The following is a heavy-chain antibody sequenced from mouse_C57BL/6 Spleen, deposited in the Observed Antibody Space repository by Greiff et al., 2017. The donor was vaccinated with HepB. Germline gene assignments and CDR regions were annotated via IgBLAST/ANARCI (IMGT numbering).Heavy chain of an antibody. V-gene: IGHV1-76*01. D-gene: IGHD1-1*01. CDR3: AREDYYGSSYTWFAY. CDR2: IYPGSGNT. CDR1: GYTFTDYY. Sequence: QVQLKQSGAELVRPGASVKLSCKASGYTFTDYYINWVKPRPGQGLEWIARIYPGSGNTYYNEKFKGKATLTAEKSSSTAYMQLSSLTSEDSAVYFCAREDYYGSSYTWFAYWGQGTLVTVSA. J-gene: IGHJ3*01.